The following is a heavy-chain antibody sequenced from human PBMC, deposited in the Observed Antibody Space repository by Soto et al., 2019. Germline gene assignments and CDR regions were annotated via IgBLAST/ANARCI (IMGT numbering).Heavy chain of an antibody. J-gene: IGHJ4*02. D-gene: IGHD2-21*02. V-gene: IGHV4-59*01. Sequence: NLSETLALTCTVSGDTISSYDWSWIRQPPGKGLEWIGYIYYSGSTNYNPSLKSRVTISVDTSKNQFSLKLSSVTAADTAVYYCARLGVVTPGDGDYWGQGTLVTVSS. CDR2: IYYSGST. CDR1: GDTISSYD. CDR3: ARLGVVTPGDGDY.